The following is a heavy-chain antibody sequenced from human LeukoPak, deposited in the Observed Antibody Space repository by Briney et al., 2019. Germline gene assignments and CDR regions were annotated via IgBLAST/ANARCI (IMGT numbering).Heavy chain of an antibody. CDR2: IYHSGST. CDR3: ARVRGYCSGGSCYRGDWFDP. Sequence: PSETLSLTCTVSGYSISSGYYWGWIRQPPGKGLEWIGSIYHSGSTYYNPSLKSRATISVDTPKNQFSLKLSSVTAADTAVYYCARVRGYCSGGSCYRGDWFDPWGQGTLVTVSS. CDR1: GYSISSGYY. V-gene: IGHV4-38-2*02. D-gene: IGHD2-15*01. J-gene: IGHJ5*02.